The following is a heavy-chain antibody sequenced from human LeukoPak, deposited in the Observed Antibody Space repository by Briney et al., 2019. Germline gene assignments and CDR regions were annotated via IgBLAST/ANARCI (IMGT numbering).Heavy chain of an antibody. CDR1: GGSLIDRY. CDR3: ARVYSGSYVF. CDR2: INHSGST. V-gene: IGHV4-34*01. Sequence: ASETLSLTCAVYGGSLIDRYGSRIRQSPGTGLEWIGEINHSGSTNYNPSLKSRVTISVDTSKNQFSLKLSSVTAADTAVYYCARVYSGSYVFWGQGTLVTVSS. J-gene: IGHJ4*02. D-gene: IGHD1-26*01.